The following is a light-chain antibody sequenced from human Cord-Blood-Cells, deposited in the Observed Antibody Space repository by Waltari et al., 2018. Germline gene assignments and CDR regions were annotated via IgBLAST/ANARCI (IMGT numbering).Light chain of an antibody. Sequence: DIQMTQYPSTLPASVGDRVTITCRASNSISSWLAWSQQKPGKAPKLLIYDASMLESGVPSRFSGSGSGTEFTLTISSLQPDDFATYYCQQYNSYRTFGQGTKVEIK. CDR2: DAS. CDR1: NSISSW. CDR3: QQYNSYRT. J-gene: IGKJ1*01. V-gene: IGKV1-5*01.